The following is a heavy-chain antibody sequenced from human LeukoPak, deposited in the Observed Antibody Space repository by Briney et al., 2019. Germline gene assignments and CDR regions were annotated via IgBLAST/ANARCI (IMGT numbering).Heavy chain of an antibody. CDR1: GYTFTSYG. Sequence: GASVKVSCKASGYTFTSYGINWVRQAPGQRLEWMGWISAYNGNTNYAQKLQGRVTMTTDTSTSTAYMELRSLRSDDTAVYYCARDGGYSSGWYYYYYYMDVWGKGTTVTVSS. CDR2: ISAYNGNT. D-gene: IGHD6-19*01. J-gene: IGHJ6*03. V-gene: IGHV1-18*01. CDR3: ARDGGYSSGWYYYYYYMDV.